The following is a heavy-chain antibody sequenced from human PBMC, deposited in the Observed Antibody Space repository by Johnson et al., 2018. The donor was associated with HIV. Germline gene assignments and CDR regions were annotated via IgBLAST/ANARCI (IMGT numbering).Heavy chain of an antibody. CDR2: ISGSGGST. D-gene: IGHD1-26*01. V-gene: IGHV3-23*04. J-gene: IGHJ3*02. CDR1: GFTFNSYA. CDR3: AREVGNAGAFDI. Sequence: VQLVESGGGLIQPGGSLRLSCAASGFTFNSYAMSWVRQGPGKGLEWVAAISGSGGSTYYADSVKGRFTISRDNSRNTLYLQMNSLRAEDTAVYYCAREVGNAGAFDIWGQGTMVTVSS.